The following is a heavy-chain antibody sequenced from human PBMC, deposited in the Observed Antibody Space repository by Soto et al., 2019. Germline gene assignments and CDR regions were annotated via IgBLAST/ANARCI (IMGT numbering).Heavy chain of an antibody. D-gene: IGHD1-26*01. CDR2: IRSKANSYLI. CDR1: GFSFSDSA. V-gene: IGHV3-73*02. J-gene: IGHJ4*02. Sequence: EVQLVESGGGLVQPGGSLRLSCAASGFSFSDSAMHWVRQASGKGLEWIARIRSKANSYLIAYDESVRGRFIISRDDSKNTGFLAMKHLNPEETAIYFCARGGEVGTNGYLGQGTPVTVS. CDR3: ARGGEVGTNGY.